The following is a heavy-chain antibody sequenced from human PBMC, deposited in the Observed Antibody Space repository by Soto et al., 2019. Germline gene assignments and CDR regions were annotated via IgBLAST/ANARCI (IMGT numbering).Heavy chain of an antibody. CDR2: IIPILGIA. Sequence: QVQLMQSGAEVKKPGSSVKVSCKASGGTFSSYTISWVRQAPGQGLEWMGRIIPILGIANYAQKFQGRVTITADKSTSTAYMELSSLRSEDTAVYYWAFTDSGSYSNWYFDLWGRGTLVTVSS. D-gene: IGHD1-26*01. V-gene: IGHV1-69*02. CDR3: AFTDSGSYSNWYFDL. J-gene: IGHJ2*01. CDR1: GGTFSSYT.